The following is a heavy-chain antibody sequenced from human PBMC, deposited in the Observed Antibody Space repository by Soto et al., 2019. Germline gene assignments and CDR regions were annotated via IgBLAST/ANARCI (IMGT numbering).Heavy chain of an antibody. J-gene: IGHJ4*02. CDR3: ARDPSSGWCPFDF. CDR2: IHGGTGTT. D-gene: IGHD6-19*01. V-gene: IGHV1-3*01. Sequence: QVQLVQSGAEVKKPGASVKISCKASGYTFTSYAIHWLRQAPGQRLEWMGWIHGGTGTTRYSQRFQGRVTVARDTSASIAYMELSSLRSEDTAVYYCARDPSSGWCPFDFWGQGTLVSVSS. CDR1: GYTFTSYA.